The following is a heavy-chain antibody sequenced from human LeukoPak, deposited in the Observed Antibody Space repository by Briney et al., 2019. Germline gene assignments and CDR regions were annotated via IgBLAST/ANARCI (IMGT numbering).Heavy chain of an antibody. J-gene: IGHJ4*02. D-gene: IGHD2-2*01. Sequence: ASVKVSCKASGYTFTSYDINWVRQATGQGLEWMGWMNPNSGNTGYARKFQGRVTITRNTSISTAYMELSSLRSEDTAVYYCARSACASCFFDYWGQGTLVTVSS. CDR3: ARSACASCFFDY. CDR1: GYTFTSYD. V-gene: IGHV1-8*03. CDR2: MNPNSGNT.